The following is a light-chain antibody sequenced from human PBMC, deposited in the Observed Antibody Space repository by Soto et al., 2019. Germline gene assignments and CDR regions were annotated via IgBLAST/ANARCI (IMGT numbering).Light chain of an antibody. CDR3: SSYAGSNSYV. J-gene: IGLJ1*01. CDR1: SSDFGGYNY. Sequence: QSALTQPPSASGSPGQSVTISCTGTSSDFGGYNYVSWYQQHPGKAPKLIIYEVTKRPSGVPDRFSGSKSGNTASLTVSGLQAEDEADYYCSSYAGSNSYVFGTGTQLTVL. CDR2: EVT. V-gene: IGLV2-8*01.